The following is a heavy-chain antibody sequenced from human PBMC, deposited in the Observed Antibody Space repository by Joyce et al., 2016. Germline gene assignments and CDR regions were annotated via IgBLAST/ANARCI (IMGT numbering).Heavy chain of an antibody. CDR3: ARFIRSTNTFDY. J-gene: IGHJ4*02. Sequence: QLQLQESGPGLVKPSETLSLTCTVSGGSISSSSYYWGWIRQPPGKGLEWIGTFYYSGSTYYNPSLKSRVTISVDTSKNQFSLKLSSVTAADTAVYYCARFIRSTNTFDYWGQGTLVTVSS. D-gene: IGHD2-8*01. CDR1: GGSISSSSYY. CDR2: FYYSGST. V-gene: IGHV4-39*01.